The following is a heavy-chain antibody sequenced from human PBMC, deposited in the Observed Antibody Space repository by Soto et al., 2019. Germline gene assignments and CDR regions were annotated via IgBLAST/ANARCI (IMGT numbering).Heavy chain of an antibody. CDR3: AKLPGHYYGSGSFNWFDP. CDR2: ISGSGGST. Sequence: EVQLLESGGGLVQPGGSLRLSCAASGFTFSSYAMSWVRQAPGKGLEWVSAISGSGGSTYYVDSVKGRFTISRDNSKNTLYLQMNSLRAEDTAVFYCAKLPGHYYGSGSFNWFDPWGQGTLVTVSS. D-gene: IGHD3-10*01. CDR1: GFTFSSYA. V-gene: IGHV3-23*01. J-gene: IGHJ5*02.